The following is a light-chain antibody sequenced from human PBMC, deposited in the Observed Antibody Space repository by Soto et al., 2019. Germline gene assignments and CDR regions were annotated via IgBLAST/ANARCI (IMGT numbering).Light chain of an antibody. CDR3: AAWDDTLSGLV. CDR2: RAD. Sequence: QSVLTQPPSASGTPGQTVTISCSGRSSNIGSNYVYWYQQLPGTAPRLPMYRADQRPSGVPDRFSGSKSGTSASLAISGLRSEDEAEYFCAAWDDTLSGLVFGGGTKLTVL. V-gene: IGLV1-47*01. J-gene: IGLJ2*01. CDR1: SSNIGSNY.